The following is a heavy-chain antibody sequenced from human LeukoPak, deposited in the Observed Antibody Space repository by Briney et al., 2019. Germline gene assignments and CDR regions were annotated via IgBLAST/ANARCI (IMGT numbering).Heavy chain of an antibody. CDR2: IIPIFGTA. CDR3: ARGYTSSSSFAERYYYYYMDV. Sequence: ASVKVSCKVSGGTFSSYAISWVRQAPGQGLEWMGGIIPIFGTANYAQKFQGRVTITADKSTSTAYMELSSLRSEDTAVYYCARGYTSSSSFAERYYYYYMDVWGKGTTVTVSS. D-gene: IGHD6-6*01. V-gene: IGHV1-69*06. J-gene: IGHJ6*03. CDR1: GGTFSSYA.